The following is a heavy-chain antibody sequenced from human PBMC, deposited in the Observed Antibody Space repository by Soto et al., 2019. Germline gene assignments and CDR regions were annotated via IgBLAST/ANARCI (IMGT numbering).Heavy chain of an antibody. CDR2: ISYDGSNK. CDR3: AKTIAAAGTYYFDY. CDR1: GFTFSSYG. Sequence: GGSLRLSCAASGFTFSSYGMHWVRQAPGKGLEWVAVISYDGSNKYYADSVKGRFTISRDNSKNTLYLQMNSLRAEDTAVYYCAKTIAAAGTYYFDYWGQGTLVTVSS. V-gene: IGHV3-30*18. J-gene: IGHJ4*02. D-gene: IGHD6-13*01.